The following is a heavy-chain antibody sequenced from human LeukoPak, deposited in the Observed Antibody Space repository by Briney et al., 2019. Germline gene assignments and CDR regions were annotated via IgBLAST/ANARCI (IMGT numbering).Heavy chain of an antibody. V-gene: IGHV1-2*02. Sequence: ASVKVSCKASGYSFVLYGISWVRQAPGEGLEWMGWINPNSGGTNYAQKFQGRVTMTRDTSISTAYMELSRLRSDDTAVYYCARGDCSGGSCYFDYWGQGTLVTVSS. D-gene: IGHD2-15*01. J-gene: IGHJ4*02. CDR3: ARGDCSGGSCYFDY. CDR1: GYSFVLYG. CDR2: INPNSGGT.